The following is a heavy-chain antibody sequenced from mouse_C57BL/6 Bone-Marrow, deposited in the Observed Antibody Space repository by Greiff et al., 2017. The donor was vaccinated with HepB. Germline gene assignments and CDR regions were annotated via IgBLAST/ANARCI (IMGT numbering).Heavy chain of an antibody. V-gene: IGHV1-26*01. CDR3: ARPPYYYGSREGAMDY. CDR2: INPNNGGT. Sequence: EVQLQQSGPELVKPGASVKISCKASGYTFTDYYMNWVKQSHGKSLEWIGDINPNNGGTSYNQKFKGKATLTVDKSSSTAYMELRSLTSEDSAVYYCARPPYYYGSREGAMDYWGQGTSVTVSS. CDR1: GYTFTDYY. J-gene: IGHJ4*01. D-gene: IGHD1-1*01.